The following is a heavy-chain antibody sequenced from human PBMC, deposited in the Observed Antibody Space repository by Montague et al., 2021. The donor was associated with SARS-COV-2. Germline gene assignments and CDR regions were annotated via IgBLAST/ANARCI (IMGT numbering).Heavy chain of an antibody. J-gene: IGHJ3*01. Sequence: SETLSLTCAVYGGFFTGYYWTWIRQPPGKGLEWIGEINHSGSSNYNPSLESRVTMSVDTSKNQFSLRLNSVSAADTAVYYCARAQVTIFGVLIMLPAAGAGDGWGQGTKVTGSS. V-gene: IGHV4-34*01. CDR1: GGFFTGYY. D-gene: IGHD3-3*01. CDR2: INHSGSS. CDR3: ARAQVTIFGVLIMLPAAGAGDG.